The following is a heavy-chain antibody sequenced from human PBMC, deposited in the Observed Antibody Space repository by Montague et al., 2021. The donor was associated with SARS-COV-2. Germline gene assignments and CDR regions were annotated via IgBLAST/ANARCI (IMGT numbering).Heavy chain of an antibody. CDR1: SGSFRGYY. CDR2: INHSGST. J-gene: IGHJ6*02. D-gene: IGHD3-10*01. V-gene: IGHV4-34*01. Sequence: SETLSLTCAVSSGSFRGYYWSWIRQRPGTGLVWVGEINHSGSTTYNPSLGRRVSISVDTSNKQFSLKVTSASAADTAVYYCARLGAITLVRGITKADFSNYGMDVWGQGTTVTVSS. CDR3: ARLGAITLVRGITKADFSNYGMDV.